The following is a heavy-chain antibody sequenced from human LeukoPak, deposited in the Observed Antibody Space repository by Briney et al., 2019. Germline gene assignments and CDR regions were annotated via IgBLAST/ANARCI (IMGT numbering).Heavy chain of an antibody. CDR1: GFTFTISG. D-gene: IGHD1-26*01. J-gene: IGHJ3*02. CDR2: IRYDGSNK. V-gene: IGHV3-30*02. CDR3: ARERGPHRWELHI. Sequence: GGSLRLSCAASGFTFTISGMHWVRQAPGKGLEWVAFIRYDGSNKYYADSVKGRFTISRDNSKNTLYLQMNSLRAEDTAVYYCARERGPHRWELHIWGQGTMVTVSS.